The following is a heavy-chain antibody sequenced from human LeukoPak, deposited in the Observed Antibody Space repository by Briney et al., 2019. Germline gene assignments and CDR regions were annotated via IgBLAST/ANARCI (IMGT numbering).Heavy chain of an antibody. Sequence: ASLKVSCKASGYTFTGYYMHWVRQAPGQGLEWMGWINPNSGGTNYAQKFQGRVTMTRDTSISTAYMELSRLRSDDTAVYYCARALYYYDSSGYDDYWGQGTLVTVSS. CDR1: GYTFTGYY. CDR3: ARALYYYDSSGYDDY. V-gene: IGHV1-2*02. J-gene: IGHJ4*02. D-gene: IGHD3-22*01. CDR2: INPNSGGT.